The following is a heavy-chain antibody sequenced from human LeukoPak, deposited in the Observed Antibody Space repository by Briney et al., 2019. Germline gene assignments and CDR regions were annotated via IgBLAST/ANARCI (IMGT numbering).Heavy chain of an antibody. Sequence: ASVKVSCKASGYTFTSYYMHWVRQAPGQGLEWMGWINPNSGGTNYAQKFQGRVTMTRDTSISTAYMELSRLRSDDTAVYYCARGARGYSYGYLDWFDPWGQGTLVTVSS. D-gene: IGHD5-18*01. V-gene: IGHV1-2*02. J-gene: IGHJ5*02. CDR1: GYTFTSYY. CDR2: INPNSGGT. CDR3: ARGARGYSYGYLDWFDP.